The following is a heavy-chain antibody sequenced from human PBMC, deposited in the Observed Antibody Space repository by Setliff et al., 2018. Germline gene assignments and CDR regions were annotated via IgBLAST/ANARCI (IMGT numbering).Heavy chain of an antibody. V-gene: IGHV3-20*04. CDR1: GFTVSSKY. D-gene: IGHD3-22*01. CDR3: ARDLSYYDSSGYSPTDY. Sequence: PGGSLRLSCAASGFTVSSKYMSWVRQAPGKGLEWVSGINWNGGSTGYVDSVKGRFTISRDNAKNSLYLQMNSLRAEDTALYYCARDLSYYDSSGYSPTDYWGQGTLVTVSS. J-gene: IGHJ4*02. CDR2: INWNGGST.